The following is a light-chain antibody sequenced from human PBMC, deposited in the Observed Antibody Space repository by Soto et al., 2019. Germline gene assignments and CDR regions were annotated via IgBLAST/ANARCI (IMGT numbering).Light chain of an antibody. V-gene: IGKV3-15*01. CDR3: QQYNNWPGT. CDR1: QSVSSN. CDR2: GAS. Sequence: EIVMTQSPASLSVSPGERDTNSCGASQSVSSNLAWYQQKPGQAPRLLIYGASTRATGIPARFSGSGSGTEFTLTICSLQSEDFAVYYCQQYNNWPGTFGQGTKV. J-gene: IGKJ1*01.